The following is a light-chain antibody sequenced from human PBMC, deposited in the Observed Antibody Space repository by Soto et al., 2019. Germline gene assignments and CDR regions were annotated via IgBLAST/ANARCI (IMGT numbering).Light chain of an antibody. CDR3: QQYGRSPFT. J-gene: IGKJ3*01. V-gene: IGKV3-20*01. Sequence: EIVLTQSPGTLSLSPGERATLSCRSSQSVSSNNLAWYQQRPGQAPRVVIYGASTRATGIPERFSGSGSGTDFTLTISILEPEEFAVYYCQQYGRSPFTFGPGTKVDIK. CDR2: GAS. CDR1: QSVSSNN.